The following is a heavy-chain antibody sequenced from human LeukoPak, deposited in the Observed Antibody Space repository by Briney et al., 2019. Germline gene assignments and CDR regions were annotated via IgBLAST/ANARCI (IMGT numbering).Heavy chain of an antibody. V-gene: IGHV1-24*01. J-gene: IGHJ3*02. D-gene: IGHD1-1*01. CDR1: GYTLTELS. CDR3: ATLLPSDDQYGAFVI. Sequence: ASVKVSCKVSGYTLTELSMHWVRQAPGKGLEWMGGFDPEDGETIYAQKFQGRVTMTEDTSTDTAYMELSSLRSEDTAVYYCATLLPSDDQYGAFVIWGQGTMVTVSS. CDR2: FDPEDGET.